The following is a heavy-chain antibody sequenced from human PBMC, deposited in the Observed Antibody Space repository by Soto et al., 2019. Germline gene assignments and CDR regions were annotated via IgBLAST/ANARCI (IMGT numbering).Heavy chain of an antibody. CDR2: IYYSGST. CDR3: ARHHGYNWWGLDY. D-gene: IGHD5-12*01. J-gene: IGHJ4*02. CDR1: GGSISSYY. V-gene: IGHV4-59*08. Sequence: SETLSLTCTVPGGSISSYYWSWIRQPPGKGLEWIGYIYYSGSTNYNPSLKSRVTISVDTSKNQFSLKLSSVTAADTAVYYCARHHGYNWWGLDYWGQGTLVTVS.